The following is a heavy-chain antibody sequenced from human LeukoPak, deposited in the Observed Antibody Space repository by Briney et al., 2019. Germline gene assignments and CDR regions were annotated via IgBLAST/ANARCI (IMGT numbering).Heavy chain of an antibody. V-gene: IGHV3-21*01. CDR1: GFTFNSFT. D-gene: IGHD4-23*01. CDR2: ISSTGDYI. CDR3: ARDKGAVDYFDY. Sequence: GGPLRLPCAASGFTFNSFTMNWVREAPGKGLEWVSSISSTGDYIFYADSVKGRFTISRDNAKNSLYLQMNSLRAEDTALYYCARDKGAVDYFDYWGQGTLVTVSS. J-gene: IGHJ4*02.